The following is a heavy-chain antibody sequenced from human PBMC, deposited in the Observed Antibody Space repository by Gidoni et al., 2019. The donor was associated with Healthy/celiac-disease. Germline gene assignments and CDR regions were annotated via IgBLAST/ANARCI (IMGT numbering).Heavy chain of an antibody. CDR3: AREGGKGVVDY. J-gene: IGHJ4*02. D-gene: IGHD3-16*01. CDR2: ISYDGSNK. V-gene: IGHV3-30-3*01. CDR1: GFTFSSYA. Sequence: QVQLVESGGGVVQPGRSLRLSCAASGFTFSSYAMHWVRQAPGKGLEWVAVISYDGSNKYYADSVKGRFTISRDNSKNTLYLQMNSLRAEDTAVYYCAREGGKGVVDYWGQGTLVTVSS.